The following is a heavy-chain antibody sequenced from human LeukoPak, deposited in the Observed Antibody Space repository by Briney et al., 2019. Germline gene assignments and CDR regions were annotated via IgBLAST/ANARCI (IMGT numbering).Heavy chain of an antibody. CDR1: GGSFSGYY. CDR3: ARVASRGSSWVPFDY. Sequence: PSETLSLTCAVHGGSFSGYYWSWIRQPPGKGLEWIGEINHSGSTNYNPSLKSRVTISVDTSKNQFSLKLSSVTAADTAVYYCARVASRGSSWVPFDYWGQGTLVTVSS. J-gene: IGHJ4*02. CDR2: INHSGST. D-gene: IGHD6-13*01. V-gene: IGHV4-34*01.